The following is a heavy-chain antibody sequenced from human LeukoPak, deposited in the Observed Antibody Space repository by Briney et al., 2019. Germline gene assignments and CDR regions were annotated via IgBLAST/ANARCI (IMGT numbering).Heavy chain of an antibody. CDR1: GGSISSGDYY. J-gene: IGHJ4*02. Sequence: PSETLSLTCTVSGGSISSGDYYWSWIRQPPGKGLEWIGYIYYIGSTYYNPSLNSRVTISVDTSKNQFSLKLSSVTAADTAVYYCARADVSNIVAMAWEDYWGQGTLVTVSS. D-gene: IGHD5-12*01. V-gene: IGHV4-30-4*01. CDR3: ARADVSNIVAMAWEDY. CDR2: IYYIGST.